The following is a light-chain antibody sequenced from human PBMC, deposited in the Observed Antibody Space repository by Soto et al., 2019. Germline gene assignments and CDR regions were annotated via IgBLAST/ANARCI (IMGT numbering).Light chain of an antibody. V-gene: IGLV2-14*01. CDR1: SSDVGGYNY. Sequence: QSALTQPASVSGSPGQSITISCTGTSSDVGGYNYVSWYQQHPGKAPKLMIYVVSKRPSGVSNLFSGSKSGHAASLTISGLQADAETDYHFSSDKSRRASLLGTGTKLTVL. J-gene: IGLJ1*01. CDR2: VVS. CDR3: SSDKSRRASL.